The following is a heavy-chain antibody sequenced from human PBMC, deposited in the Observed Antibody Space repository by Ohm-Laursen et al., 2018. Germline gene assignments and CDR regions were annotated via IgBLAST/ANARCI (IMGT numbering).Heavy chain of an antibody. D-gene: IGHD4-17*01. J-gene: IGHJ5*02. V-gene: IGHV4-31*03. CDR1: GGSISSGGYY. CDR3: ARGRGATVTTP. CDR2: IYYSGST. Sequence: TLSLTCTVSGGSISSGGYYWSWIRQHPGKGLEWIGYIYYSGSTYYNPSLKSRVTISVDTSKNQFSPKLSSVTAADTAVYYCARGRGATVTTPWGQGTLVTVSS.